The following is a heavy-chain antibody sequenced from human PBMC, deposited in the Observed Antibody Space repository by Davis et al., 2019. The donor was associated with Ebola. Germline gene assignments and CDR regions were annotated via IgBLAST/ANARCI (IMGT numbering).Heavy chain of an antibody. D-gene: IGHD6-19*01. Sequence: SETLSLTCTLSGGSISSNTYYWAWIRQPPGKRLEWIGSISHTGGTYYNPSLKSHISVDTSRNQFSLELTSVTPEDTAVYYCARVAGFYYGMDAWGQGTTVTVSS. CDR2: ISHTGGT. CDR1: GGSISSNTYY. V-gene: IGHV4-39*01. J-gene: IGHJ6*02. CDR3: ARVAGFYYGMDA.